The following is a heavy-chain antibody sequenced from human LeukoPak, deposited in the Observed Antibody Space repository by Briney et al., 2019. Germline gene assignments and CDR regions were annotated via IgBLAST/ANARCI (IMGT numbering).Heavy chain of an antibody. J-gene: IGHJ5*02. V-gene: IGHV6-1*01. CDR1: GDSVSSNSAA. CDR2: TYYGSKWYN. D-gene: IGHD2-2*01. CDR3: ASTICSSTSCYHWFDP. Sequence: SQTLSLTCAISGDSVSSNSAARNWIRQSPSRGLEWLGRTYYGSKWYNDYAVSVKSRITINPDTSKNQFSLQLNSVTPEDTAVYYCASTICSSTSCYHWFDPWGQGTLVTVSS.